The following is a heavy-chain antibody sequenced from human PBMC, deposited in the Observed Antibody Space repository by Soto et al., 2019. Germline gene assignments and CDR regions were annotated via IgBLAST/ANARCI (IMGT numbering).Heavy chain of an antibody. J-gene: IGHJ4*02. D-gene: IGHD2-2*01. CDR1: GFTFSTYT. CDR2: IREDGSEQ. Sequence: HPGGSLRLSCAASGFTFSTYTMNWVRQAPGKGLLWLANIREDGSEQYSVDSVKGRFTVSRDNVKNVLYLEMNSLRIEDTAVYYCARDFGASGTSWVEFWGQGTLVTVSS. CDR3: ARDFGASGTSWVEF. V-gene: IGHV3-7*05.